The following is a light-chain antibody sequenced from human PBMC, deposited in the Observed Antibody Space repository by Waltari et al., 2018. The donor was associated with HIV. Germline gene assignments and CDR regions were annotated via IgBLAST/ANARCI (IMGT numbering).Light chain of an antibody. V-gene: IGLV2-14*01. CDR1: RSDLGGYNH. J-gene: IGLJ2*01. CDR3: TSFTSSSTTTVV. CDR2: DVA. Sequence: QSALTQPASVSGSPGQSITISCTGTRSDLGGYNHVSWYQQHPGKAPKLMIYDVANRPSGVSNRFSGSKSGNTASLTISGLQAEDEADYYCTSFTSSSTTTVVFGGGTKLTVL.